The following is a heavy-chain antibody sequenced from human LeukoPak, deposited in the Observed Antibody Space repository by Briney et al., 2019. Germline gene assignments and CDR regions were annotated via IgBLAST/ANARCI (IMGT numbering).Heavy chain of an antibody. CDR1: GFTFSSYG. Sequence: GGSLRLSCAASGFTFSSYGMHWVRQAPGKGLEWVAFIRYDGSNKYYADSVKGRFTISRDNSQNTLYLQMNSLRAEDTAVYYCARAPCGGDCPFNYWGQGTLVAVSS. J-gene: IGHJ4*02. D-gene: IGHD2-21*02. CDR2: IRYDGSNK. V-gene: IGHV3-30*02. CDR3: ARAPCGGDCPFNY.